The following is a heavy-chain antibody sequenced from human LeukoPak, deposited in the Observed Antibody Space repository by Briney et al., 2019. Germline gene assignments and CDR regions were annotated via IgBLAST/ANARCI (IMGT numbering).Heavy chain of an antibody. D-gene: IGHD4-17*01. CDR1: GYTFTGYY. CDR2: INPNSGGT. Sequence: ASVKVSCKASGYTFTGYYMHWVRQAPGQGLEWMGWINPNSGGTNYAQKFQGRVTMTRDTSISTAYMELSRLRSDDTAVYYCARDPEGYGDSPGQYYYHMDVWGKGTTVTISS. J-gene: IGHJ6*03. CDR3: ARDPEGYGDSPGQYYYHMDV. V-gene: IGHV1-2*02.